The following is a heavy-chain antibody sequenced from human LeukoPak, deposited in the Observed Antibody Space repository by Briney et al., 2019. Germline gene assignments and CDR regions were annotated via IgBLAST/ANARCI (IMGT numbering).Heavy chain of an antibody. J-gene: IGHJ4*02. D-gene: IGHD3-10*01. CDR1: GGSISSGDYY. Sequence: SETLSLTCTVSGGSISSGDYYWGWIRQPPGKGLEWIGYIYYSGSTYYNPSLKSRVTISVDTSKNQFSLKLSSVTAADTAVYYCARDGFGLPFDYWGQGTLVTVSS. CDR3: ARDGFGLPFDY. V-gene: IGHV4-30-4*01. CDR2: IYYSGST.